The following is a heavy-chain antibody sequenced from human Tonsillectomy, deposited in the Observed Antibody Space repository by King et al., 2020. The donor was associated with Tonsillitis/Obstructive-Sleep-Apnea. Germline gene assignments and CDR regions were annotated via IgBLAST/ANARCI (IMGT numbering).Heavy chain of an antibody. D-gene: IGHD3-3*01. CDR2: IYYSGST. CDR1: GGSVSSGSYY. CDR3: ARDPVRPVHYDLWSGYSDDAFDI. V-gene: IGHV4-61*01. Sequence: VQLQESGPGLVKPSETLSLTCTVSGGSVSSGSYYWSWIRQPPGKGLEWIGYIYYSGSTNYNPPLKSRVTISVDTSKNQFSLKLSSVTAADTAVDYCARDPVRPVHYDLWSGYSDDAFDIWGQGTMVTVSS. J-gene: IGHJ3*02.